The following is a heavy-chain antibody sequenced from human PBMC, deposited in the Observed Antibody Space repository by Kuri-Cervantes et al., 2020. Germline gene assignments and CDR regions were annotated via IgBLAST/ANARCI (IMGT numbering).Heavy chain of an antibody. CDR1: GGSFSGYY. CDR3: ARRGYSSNRFDY. CDR2: INHSGST. V-gene: IGHV4-34*01. Sequence: SETLSLTCAVYGGSFSGYYWSWIRQPPGKGLEWIGEINHSGSTNYNPSLKSRVTISVDTSKNQFSLKLNSVTAADTAVYYCARRGYSSNRFDYWGQGTLVTVSS. J-gene: IGHJ4*02. D-gene: IGHD5-18*01.